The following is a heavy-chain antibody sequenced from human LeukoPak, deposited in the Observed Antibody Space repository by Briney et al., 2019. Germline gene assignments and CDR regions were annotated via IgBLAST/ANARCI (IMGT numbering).Heavy chain of an antibody. Sequence: SETLSLTRSVSGGSIRSYYWSWIRQPPGKGLEWIGYIHHSGSTNYNPSLKSRVAMSVDTSKNQFSLKVTSVIAADTAVYYCARERTVDPYMDVWGKGTTVTVSS. CDR1: GGSIRSYY. CDR2: IHHSGST. CDR3: ARERTVDPYMDV. V-gene: IGHV4-59*01. J-gene: IGHJ6*03. D-gene: IGHD4-23*01.